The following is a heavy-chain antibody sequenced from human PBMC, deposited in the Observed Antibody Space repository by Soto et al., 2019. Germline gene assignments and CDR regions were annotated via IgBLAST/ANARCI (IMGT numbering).Heavy chain of an antibody. CDR3: ARTRVQVAANTYCYCGMDA. CDR2: IIPMFGTV. D-gene: IGHD5-12*01. CDR1: GGTFSSYA. Sequence: QVQLVQSGAEVKKPGSSVKVSCKASGGTFSSYATSWVRQAPGQGLEWMGRIIPMFGTVNYAQKFQGRVTITADESTRTAYMGLSSLTSEDTAVYYCARTRVQVAANTYCYCGMDAWGQGTTVTVSS. V-gene: IGHV1-69*12. J-gene: IGHJ6*02.